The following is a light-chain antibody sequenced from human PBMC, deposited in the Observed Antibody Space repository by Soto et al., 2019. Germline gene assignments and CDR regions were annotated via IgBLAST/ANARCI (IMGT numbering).Light chain of an antibody. Sequence: ESVLTQSPATLSLSPWERATLSCRASQSVSSYLAWYQQKPGQAPRLLIYDASNRATGIPARFSGSGSGTDFTLTISSLEPEDFAVYYCQQRSNWPTFGGGTKVDIK. J-gene: IGKJ4*01. CDR1: QSVSSY. CDR2: DAS. V-gene: IGKV3-11*01. CDR3: QQRSNWPT.